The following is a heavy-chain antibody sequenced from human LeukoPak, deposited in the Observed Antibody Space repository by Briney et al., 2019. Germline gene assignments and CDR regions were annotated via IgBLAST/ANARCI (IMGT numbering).Heavy chain of an antibody. V-gene: IGHV3-15*07. D-gene: IGHD6-19*01. CDR2: IKSKTDGGTT. CDR1: GFTFSNAW. Sequence: GGPLILSCAASGFTFSNAWMNWVRQAPGKGLEWVGRIKSKTDGGTTDYAAPVKGRFTISRDDSKNTLYLQMNSLKTEDTAVYYCTTDLGSGWDDFDYWGQGTLVTVSS. J-gene: IGHJ4*02. CDR3: TTDLGSGWDDFDY.